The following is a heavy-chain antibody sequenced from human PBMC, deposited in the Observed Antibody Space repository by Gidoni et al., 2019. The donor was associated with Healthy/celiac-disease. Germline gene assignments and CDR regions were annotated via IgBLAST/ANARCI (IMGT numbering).Heavy chain of an antibody. CDR3: ARVAGGGDPGGFDY. J-gene: IGHJ4*02. CDR2: IYTSGST. D-gene: IGHD2-21*02. V-gene: IGHV4-61*02. Sequence: QVQLQESGPGLVKPSQTLSPTCTVAGGSISSGSYYWSWIRQPAGKGLEWIGRIYTSGSTNYNPSLKSRVTISVDTSKNQFSLKLSSVTAADTAVYYCARVAGGGDPGGFDYWGQGTLVTVSS. CDR1: GGSISSGSYY.